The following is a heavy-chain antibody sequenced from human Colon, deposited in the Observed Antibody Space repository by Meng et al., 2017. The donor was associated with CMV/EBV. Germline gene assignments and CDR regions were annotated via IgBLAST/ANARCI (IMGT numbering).Heavy chain of an antibody. J-gene: IGHJ6*02. Sequence: GESLKISCAASGFTFSSYEMNWVRQAPGKGLEWVANIRHDAGNEQYYLESVKGRFTISRDNARNSVYLQMNSLRADDTAIYYCARDQLARGVRPAGGLDVWGQGTTVTVSS. CDR3: ARDQLARGVRPAGGLDV. CDR2: IRHDAGNEQ. V-gene: IGHV3-7*01. CDR1: GFTFSSYE. D-gene: IGHD3-10*01.